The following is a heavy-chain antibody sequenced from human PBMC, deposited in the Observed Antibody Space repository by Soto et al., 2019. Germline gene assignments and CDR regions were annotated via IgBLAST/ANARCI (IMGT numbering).Heavy chain of an antibody. D-gene: IGHD4-17*01. Sequence: CGVSGGSSGGISGRRFVSKPPGKGLEWIGEIYHSGSTNYNPSLKSRVTISVDKSKNQFSLKLSSVTAADTAVYYCAIRTTVTTRLGYWGQGTLVTVSS. V-gene: IGHV4-4*02. J-gene: IGHJ4*02. CDR3: AIRTTVTTRLGY. CDR2: IYHSGST. CDR1: GGSSGGISG.